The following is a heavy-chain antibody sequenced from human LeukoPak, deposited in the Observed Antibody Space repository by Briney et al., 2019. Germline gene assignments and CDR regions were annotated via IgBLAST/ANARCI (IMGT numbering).Heavy chain of an antibody. CDR1: GFTFSGYW. D-gene: IGHD1-26*01. CDR3: ARDKIVGPTTLDY. CDR2: IKQDGYEE. J-gene: IGHJ4*02. V-gene: IGHV3-7*01. Sequence: GGSLRLSCAASGFTFSGYWMSWVRQTPEKGLELVANIKQDGYEEYYVDSVKGRFTISRDNAKSSLYLQMNSLRADDTAVYYCARDKIVGPTTLDYWGQGTLVTVSS.